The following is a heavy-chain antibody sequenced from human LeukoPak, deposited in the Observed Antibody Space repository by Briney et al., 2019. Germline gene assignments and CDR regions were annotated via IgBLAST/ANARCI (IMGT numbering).Heavy chain of an antibody. J-gene: IGHJ4*02. CDR1: GFTFDDYA. CDR2: INWNAGST. CDR3: VRVSTGYYFDS. D-gene: IGHD6-19*01. V-gene: IGHV3-20*04. Sequence: GGSLRLSCAASGFTFDDYALSWVRQAPGKGLEWVSSINWNAGSTSYADSVRGRSTISRDNARNSLYLQMNTLRADDTAFYYCVRVSTGYYFDSWGQGTLVTVSS.